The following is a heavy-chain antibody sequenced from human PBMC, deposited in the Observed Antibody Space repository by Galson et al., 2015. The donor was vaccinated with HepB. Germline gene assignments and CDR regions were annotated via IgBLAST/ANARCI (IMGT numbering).Heavy chain of an antibody. CDR1: GFTVSSNY. D-gene: IGHD4-17*01. J-gene: IGHJ6*02. CDR2: IDSGGRT. Sequence: SLRLSCAASGFTVSSNYMSWVRQAPGKGLEWVSVIDSGGRTHYADSVKGRFTISRDNSKNTLYLQVNSLRAEDTAAYYCARDQGDDYVNYYYYHGMDVWGQGTTVTVSS. CDR3: ARDQGDDYVNYYYYHGMDV. V-gene: IGHV3-66*02.